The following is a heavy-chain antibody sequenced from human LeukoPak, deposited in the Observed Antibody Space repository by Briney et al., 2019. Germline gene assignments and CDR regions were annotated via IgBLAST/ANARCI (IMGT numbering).Heavy chain of an antibody. J-gene: IGHJ6*02. CDR1: GYTFTGYY. V-gene: IGHV1-2*02. CDR2: INPNSGGT. D-gene: IGHD2-2*02. Sequence: ASVKVSCEASGYTFTGYYMHWVRQAPGQGLEWMGWINPNSGGTNYAQKFQGGVTMTRDTSISTAYMELSRLRSGDTAVYYCARDVVNIVVVPAAIRNYYYYGMDVWGQGTTVTVSS. CDR3: ARDVVNIVVVPAAIRNYYYYGMDV.